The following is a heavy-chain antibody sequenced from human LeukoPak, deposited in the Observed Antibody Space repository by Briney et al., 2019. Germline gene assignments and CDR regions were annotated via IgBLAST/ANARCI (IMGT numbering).Heavy chain of an antibody. D-gene: IGHD4-11*01. V-gene: IGHV3-74*01. CDR1: WFIFRKYW. J-gene: IGHJ6*04. CDR3: VRGLGDV. Sequence: PGGAPRLSFSAPWFIFRKYWMDRVRQAPGKGPVWVSRINNDGKLVTYADSVKGRFTISRDSAKDTVFLQMNSLRVEDTALYYCVRGLGDVWGKGTLVTVSS. CDR2: INNDGKLV.